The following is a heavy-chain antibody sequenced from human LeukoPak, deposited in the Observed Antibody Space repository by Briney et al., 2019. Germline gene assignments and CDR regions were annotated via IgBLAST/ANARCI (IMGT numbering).Heavy chain of an antibody. D-gene: IGHD3-9*01. CDR3: ARDLGFDWLFGPEY. Sequence: SETLSLTCVVSGYSLSRGYYWGWIRQPPGKGREWIGSMYHSGTTYYNASLKSRVTISVDTSRNQFFLKLSSVTAADTAVYYCARDLGFDWLFGPEYWGQGTLVTVSS. J-gene: IGHJ4*02. CDR2: MYHSGTT. CDR1: GYSLSRGYY. V-gene: IGHV4-38-2*02.